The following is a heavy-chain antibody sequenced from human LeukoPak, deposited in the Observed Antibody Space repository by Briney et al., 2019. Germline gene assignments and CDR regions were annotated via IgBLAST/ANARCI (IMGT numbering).Heavy chain of an antibody. CDR1: GLSFSNYW. V-gene: IGHV3-74*01. Sequence: PGGSLRLSCAVSGLSFSNYWMHWVRQAPGKGLVWVARTNLHGATVDYADSVKGRFTISRDNAKNTLFLQMNSLRAEDTAVYYCAGGYTYVRLGDHWGQGTLVTVSS. CDR3: AGGYTYVRLGDH. CDR2: TNLHGATV. D-gene: IGHD5-18*01. J-gene: IGHJ4*02.